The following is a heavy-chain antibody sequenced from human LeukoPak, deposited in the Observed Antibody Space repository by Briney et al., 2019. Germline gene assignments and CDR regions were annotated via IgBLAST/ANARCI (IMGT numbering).Heavy chain of an antibody. J-gene: IGHJ3*02. V-gene: IGHV4-4*07. CDR1: GGSISSYY. Sequence: PSETLSLTCTVSGGSISSYYWSWIRQPAGKGLEWIGRIYTSGSTNYNPSLKSRVTMSVGTSKNQFSLKLSSVTAADTAVYYCAGVAGELLYHAFDIWGQGTMVTVSS. CDR2: IYTSGST. CDR3: AGVAGELLYHAFDI. D-gene: IGHD3-10*01.